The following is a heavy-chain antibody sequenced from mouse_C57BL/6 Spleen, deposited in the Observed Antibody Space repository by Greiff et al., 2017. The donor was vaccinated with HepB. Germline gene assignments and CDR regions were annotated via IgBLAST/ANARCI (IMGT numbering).Heavy chain of an antibody. CDR3: ASGGGTGSLDY. CDR1: GYTFTDYN. CDR2: INPNNGGT. D-gene: IGHD4-1*01. J-gene: IGHJ4*01. Sequence: EVQLQQSGPELVKPGASVKMSCKASGYTFTDYNMHWVKQSHGKSLEWIGYINPNNGGTSYNQKFKGKATLTVNKSSSTAYMELRSLTSEDSAVYCWASGGGTGSLDYWGQGTSVTVSS. V-gene: IGHV1-22*01.